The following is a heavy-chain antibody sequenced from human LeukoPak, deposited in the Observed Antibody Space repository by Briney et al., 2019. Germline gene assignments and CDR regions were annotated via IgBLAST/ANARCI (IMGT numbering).Heavy chain of an antibody. J-gene: IGHJ3*02. Sequence: SVKVSCKASGGTFSNYAISWVRQAPGQGLEWMGGIIPIFGTANYAQKFQGRVTITTDESTSTAYMELSSLRSEDTAVYYCARISGSSEGAFDIWGQGTMVTVSS. CDR2: IIPIFGTA. CDR3: ARISGSSEGAFDI. V-gene: IGHV1-69*05. CDR1: GGTFSNYA. D-gene: IGHD1-26*01.